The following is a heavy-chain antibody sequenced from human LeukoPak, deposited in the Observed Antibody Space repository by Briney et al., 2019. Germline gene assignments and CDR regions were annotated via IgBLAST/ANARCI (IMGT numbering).Heavy chain of an antibody. CDR3: ARDDGVGATVPDAFDI. V-gene: IGHV1-46*01. CDR2: INPSGGST. D-gene: IGHD1-26*01. CDR1: GYTFTSYY. J-gene: IGHJ3*02. Sequence: ASVKVSCTASGYTFTSYYMHWVRQAPGQGLEWMGIINPSGGSTSYAQKFQGRVTMTRDTSTSTVYMELSSLRSEDTAVYYCARDDGVGATVPDAFDIWGQGTMVTVSS.